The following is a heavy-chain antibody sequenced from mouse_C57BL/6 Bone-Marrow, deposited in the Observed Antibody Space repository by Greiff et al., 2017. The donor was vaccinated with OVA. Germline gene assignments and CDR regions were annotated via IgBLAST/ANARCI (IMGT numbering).Heavy chain of an antibody. CDR2: IYPGDGDT. CDR1: GYAFSSSW. Sequence: QVQLQQSGPELVKPGASVKISCKASGYAFSSSWMNWVKQRPGKGLEWIGRIYPGDGDTNYNGKFKGKATLTADKSSSTAYMQLSSLTSEDSAMSFWSSSDYDADLYCLDYGGKGTTLTVSS. CDR3: SSSDYDADLYCLDY. V-gene: IGHV1-82*01. D-gene: IGHD2-3*01. J-gene: IGHJ2*01.